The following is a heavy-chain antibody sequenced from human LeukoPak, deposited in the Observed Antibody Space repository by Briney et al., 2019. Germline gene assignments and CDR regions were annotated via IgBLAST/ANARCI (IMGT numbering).Heavy chain of an antibody. CDR3: ARDLEYSSSLGY. CDR2: IIPIFGKA. CDR1: GGTFSSYA. J-gene: IGHJ4*02. V-gene: IGHV1-69*05. Sequence: ASVKVSCKASGGTFSSYAISWVRQAPGQGLEWMGRIIPIFGKANYAQKFQGRVTITTDESTSTAYMELSSLRSEDTAVYYCARDLEYSSSLGYWGQGTLVTVSS. D-gene: IGHD6-6*01.